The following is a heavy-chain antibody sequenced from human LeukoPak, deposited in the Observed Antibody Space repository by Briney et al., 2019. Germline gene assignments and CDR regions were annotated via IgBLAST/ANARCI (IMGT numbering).Heavy chain of an antibody. CDR1: GFSLSTSGVG. D-gene: IGHD6-13*01. Sequence: SGPTLVKPTQTLTLTCTFSGFSLSTSGVGVGWIRQPPGKALEWLALIYWNDDKRYSPSLKSRLTITKDTPKNQVVLTMTNMDPVDTATYYCAHRRRYSSSWYFDYWGQGTLVTVS. CDR2: IYWNDDK. J-gene: IGHJ4*02. V-gene: IGHV2-5*01. CDR3: AHRRRYSSSWYFDY.